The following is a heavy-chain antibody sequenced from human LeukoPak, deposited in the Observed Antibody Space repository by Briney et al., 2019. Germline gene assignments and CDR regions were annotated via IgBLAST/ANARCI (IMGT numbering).Heavy chain of an antibody. Sequence: GSLRLSCAASGFTFSSYGMHWVRQAPGKGLEWVAVISYDGSNKYYADSVKGRFTISRDNSKNTLYLQMNSLRAEDTAVYYCAKIVVVVAATHPDDFDYWGQGTLVTVSS. J-gene: IGHJ4*02. CDR3: AKIVVVVAATHPDDFDY. V-gene: IGHV3-30*18. CDR1: GFTFSSYG. D-gene: IGHD2-15*01. CDR2: ISYDGSNK.